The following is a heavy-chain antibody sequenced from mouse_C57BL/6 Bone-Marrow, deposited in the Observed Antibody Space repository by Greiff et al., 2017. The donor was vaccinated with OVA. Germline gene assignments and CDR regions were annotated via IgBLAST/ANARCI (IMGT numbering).Heavy chain of an antibody. V-gene: IGHV1-52*01. Sequence: QVQLQQPGAELVRPGSSVKLSCKASGYTFTSYWMHLVKQRPIQGLAWIGNIDPSDSETHYNQKFKDKATLTVDKSSSTAYMQLSSLTSEDSAVYYCARKAYYSNYVRDYFDDWGQGTTLTVSS. D-gene: IGHD2-5*01. CDR3: ARKAYYSNYVRDYFDD. CDR2: IDPSDSET. J-gene: IGHJ2*01. CDR1: GYTFTSYW.